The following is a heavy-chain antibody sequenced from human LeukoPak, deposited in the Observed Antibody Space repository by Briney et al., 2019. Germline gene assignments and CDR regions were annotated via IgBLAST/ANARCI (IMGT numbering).Heavy chain of an antibody. CDR3: ARFDGTTLRY. Sequence: ASAKVSCKASGYTFTSYDINWVRQATGQGLEWMGWMNPNSGNTGYAQKFQGRVTMTRDTSISTAYMELSRLRSDDTAVYYCARFDGTTLRYWGQGTLVTVSS. V-gene: IGHV1-8*01. CDR2: MNPNSGNT. D-gene: IGHD1-1*01. J-gene: IGHJ4*02. CDR1: GYTFTSYD.